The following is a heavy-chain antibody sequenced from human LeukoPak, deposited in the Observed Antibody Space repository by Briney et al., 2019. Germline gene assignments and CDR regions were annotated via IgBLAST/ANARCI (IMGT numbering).Heavy chain of an antibody. D-gene: IGHD4-17*01. CDR3: AREGALTVTKDAFDI. CDR1: GFTFTTFW. J-gene: IGHJ3*02. Sequence: GGSLRLSCATSGFTFTTFWMHWVRQAPGKGLEWVSYISNSGREINYADSVKGRFTISRDNAKNSLYLQMNSLRAEDTAVYFCAREGALTVTKDAFDIWGQGTMVTVSS. CDR2: ISNSGREI. V-gene: IGHV3-21*05.